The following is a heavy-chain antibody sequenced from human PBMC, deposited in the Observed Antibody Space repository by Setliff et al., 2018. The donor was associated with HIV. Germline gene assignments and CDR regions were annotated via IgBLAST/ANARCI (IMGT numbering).Heavy chain of an antibody. CDR2: IIPMSGVP. CDR3: ARNPEMAALNYFYYYMDV. V-gene: IGHV1-69*10. Sequence: SVKVSCKASGGNFRGYGISWVRQAPGQGLEWMGGIIPMSGVPKYAQKFQGRVTITADKSTSTAYMELSSLRSEDTAGYYCARNPEMAALNYFYYYMDVWGKGTTVTVSS. CDR1: GGNFRGYG. J-gene: IGHJ6*03. D-gene: IGHD6-19*01.